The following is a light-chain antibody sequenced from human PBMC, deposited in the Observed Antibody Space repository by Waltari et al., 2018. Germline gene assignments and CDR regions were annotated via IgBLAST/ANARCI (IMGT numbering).Light chain of an antibody. J-gene: IGKJ1*01. CDR2: GAS. V-gene: IGKV3-15*01. CDR1: QSVSSH. CDR3: QQFNKRPPT. Sequence: EVVMTQSPATLSVSPGERVTLSCRASQSVSSHLAWYQQRPGQAPRLLISGASTRAAGIPVRFDGSGSGTEFTLTISSLQSEDSAFYYCQQFNKRPPTFGQGTKVELK.